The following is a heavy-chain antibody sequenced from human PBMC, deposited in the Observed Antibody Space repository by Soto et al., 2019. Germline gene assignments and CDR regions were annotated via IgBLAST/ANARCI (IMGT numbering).Heavy chain of an antibody. J-gene: IGHJ6*02. CDR1: GGSMSSYY. Sequence: SETRSLTSTVAGGSMSSYYCSWIRQPAGKGLEWVGYTYYSGAPNYNNSIKSRVTISVDTSKNQFSLKLSSVTAADTAVYYCARARGHCSSTSRYTVRAPGYTENYYYYGMDVWGQGTTVTVSS. CDR2: TYYSGAP. V-gene: IGHV4-59*01. D-gene: IGHD2-2*02. CDR3: ARARGHCSSTSRYTVRAPGYTENYYYYGMDV.